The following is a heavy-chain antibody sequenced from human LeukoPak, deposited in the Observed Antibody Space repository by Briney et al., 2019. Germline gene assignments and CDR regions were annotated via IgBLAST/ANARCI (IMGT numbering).Heavy chain of an antibody. CDR3: ARHGSYSLAF. CDR1: GGSISSGGY. CDR2: IYYIGST. V-gene: IGHV4-4*02. J-gene: IGHJ4*02. D-gene: IGHD1-26*01. Sequence: PSETLSLTCAVSGGSISSGGYWSWLRQPPGKGLEWIGQIYYIGSTNYNPSLESRVIMWLDKSTNQLSLRFNSVTAADTAVYYCARHGSYSLAFWGQGALVTVSS.